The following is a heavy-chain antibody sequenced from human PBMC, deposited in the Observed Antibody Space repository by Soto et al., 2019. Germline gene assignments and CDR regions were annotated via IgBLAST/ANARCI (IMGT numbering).Heavy chain of an antibody. CDR2: IIPMLGIR. Sequence: QVQLVQSGAEVKKPGSSVKVSCKDSGGTFSTYSMFWVRQAPGQGLEWMGRIIPMLGIRNYAQRFQDRVTMTADKSTAPAHMELSSLRSEDTALYYCTIGSWSGEVFDIWGQGTMVTVSS. V-gene: IGHV1-69*02. CDR1: GGTFSTYS. J-gene: IGHJ3*02. D-gene: IGHD2-21*01. CDR3: TIGSWSGEVFDI.